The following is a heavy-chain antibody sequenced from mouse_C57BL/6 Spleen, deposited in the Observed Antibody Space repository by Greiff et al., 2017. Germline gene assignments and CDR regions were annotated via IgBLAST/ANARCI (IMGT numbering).Heavy chain of an antibody. Sequence: VQLQQPGAELVKPGASVKLSCKASGYTFTSYWMQWVKQRPGQGLEWIGEIDPSDSYTNYNQKFKGKATLTVDTSSGTAYMQLSILTSEDSAVYYCACSYYYGSSWYFDYWGQGTTLTVSS. D-gene: IGHD1-1*01. CDR2: IDPSDSYT. CDR1: GYTFTSYW. J-gene: IGHJ2*01. V-gene: IGHV1-50*01. CDR3: ACSYYYGSSWYFDY.